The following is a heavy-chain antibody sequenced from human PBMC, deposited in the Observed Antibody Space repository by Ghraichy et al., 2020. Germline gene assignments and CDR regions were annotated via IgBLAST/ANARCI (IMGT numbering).Heavy chain of an antibody. V-gene: IGHV3-48*02. CDR3: VRDRDYAFDM. J-gene: IGHJ3*02. CDR2: IWGNSDTK. D-gene: IGHD3/OR15-3a*01. Sequence: GGSLRLSCAASGFTFSCYSMNWVRQAPGKGLEWISYIWGNSDTKTYADSVMGRFTISRDNAKNSLYLQIHSLKDEDTAVYHCVRDRDYAFDMWGQGTMVIVSS. CDR1: GFTFSCYS.